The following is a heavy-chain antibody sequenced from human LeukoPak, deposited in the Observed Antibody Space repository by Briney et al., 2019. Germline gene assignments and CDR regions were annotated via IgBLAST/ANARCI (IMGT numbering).Heavy chain of an antibody. Sequence: SETLSLTCTVPGGSVSSGNYYWSWIRQPPGKGLEWIGYIYYSGSTNYNPSLKSRVTISVDTSKNQFSLKLSSVTAADTAVYYCARGRGTMVRGVIIDYWGQGTLVTVSS. V-gene: IGHV4-61*01. CDR3: ARGRGTMVRGVIIDY. J-gene: IGHJ4*02. CDR1: GGSVSSGNYY. CDR2: IYYSGST. D-gene: IGHD3-10*01.